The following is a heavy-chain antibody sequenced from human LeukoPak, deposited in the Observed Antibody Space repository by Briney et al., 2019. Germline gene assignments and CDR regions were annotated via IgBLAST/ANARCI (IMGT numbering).Heavy chain of an antibody. V-gene: IGHV1-18*01. CDR2: ISPYNGNA. D-gene: IGHD5-24*01. Sequence: ASVTVSFTTSGYTFTNYGISWVRQAPGQGLEWMGSISPYNGNADYSQKLRGRVTMTTDTSTTTGCMELRSLRSDDTAIYYCARGWLQPYWYFDLWGRGTLVTVSS. CDR3: ARGWLQPYWYFDL. CDR1: GYTFTNYG. J-gene: IGHJ2*01.